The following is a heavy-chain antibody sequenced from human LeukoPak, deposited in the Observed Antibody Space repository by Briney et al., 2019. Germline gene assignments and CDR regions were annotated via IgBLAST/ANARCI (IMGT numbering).Heavy chain of an antibody. J-gene: IGHJ5*02. D-gene: IGHD6-6*01. CDR3: AKLYSSSSSSSWFDP. V-gene: IGHV3-23*01. CDR2: ISGSGGST. Sequence: GGSLRLSCAASGFTFSSYAMSWVRQAPGKGLEWASAISGSGGSTYYADSVKGRFTISRDNSKNTLYLQMNSLRAEDTAVYYCAKLYSSSSSSSWFDPWGQGTLVTVSS. CDR1: GFTFSSYA.